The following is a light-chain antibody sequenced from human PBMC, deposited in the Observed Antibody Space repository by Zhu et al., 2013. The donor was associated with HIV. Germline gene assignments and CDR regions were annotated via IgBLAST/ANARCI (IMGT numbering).Light chain of an antibody. CDR2: KVS. J-gene: IGKJ5*01. CDR1: QSLVYSDGNTY. V-gene: IGKV2-30*01. Sequence: DVVMTQSPLSLPVTLGQPASISCRSSQSLVYSDGNTYLNWFQQRPGQSPRRLIYKVSNRDSGVPDRFSGSGSGTDFTLKSAGELRCGLYCMQGTHWPITFGQGTRLEIK. CDR3: MQGTHWPIT.